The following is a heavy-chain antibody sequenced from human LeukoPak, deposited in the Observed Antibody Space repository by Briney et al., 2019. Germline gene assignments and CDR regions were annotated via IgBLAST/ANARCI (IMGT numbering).Heavy chain of an antibody. D-gene: IGHD3-16*01. V-gene: IGHV3-30*04. CDR2: ISYDGSNK. J-gene: IGHJ4*02. Sequence: GGSLRLSCAASGFTFSSYAMHWVRQAPGKGLEWVAVISYDGSNKYYADSVKGRFTISRDNSKNTLYLQMNSLRAEDTAVYYCARAQTPIMITFGGVDYWGQGTLVTVSS. CDR3: ARAQTPIMITFGGVDY. CDR1: GFTFSSYA.